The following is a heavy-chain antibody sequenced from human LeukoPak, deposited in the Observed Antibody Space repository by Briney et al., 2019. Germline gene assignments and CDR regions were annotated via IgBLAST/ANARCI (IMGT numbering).Heavy chain of an antibody. Sequence: GSLRLSCAASGFTFSSYWMHWVRQAPGKGLVWVSRINSDGSSTSYVDSVKGRFTISRDNSKNTLYLQMNSLRAEDTAVYYCAKGEMATTLFDYWGQGTLVTVSS. CDR1: GFTFSSYW. V-gene: IGHV3-74*01. D-gene: IGHD5-24*01. CDR3: AKGEMATTLFDY. J-gene: IGHJ4*02. CDR2: INSDGSST.